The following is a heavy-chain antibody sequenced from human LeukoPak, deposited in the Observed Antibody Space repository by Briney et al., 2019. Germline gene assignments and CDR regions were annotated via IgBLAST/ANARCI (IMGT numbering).Heavy chain of an antibody. V-gene: IGHV4-31*02. D-gene: IGHD6-13*01. CDR1: GGSINSGGYY. CDR3: ARRTSWVDAFDI. CDR2: IYHSGTN. J-gene: IGHJ3*02. Sequence: SETLSFTCTVSGGSINSGGYYWSWIRQHPGKGLEWIGYIYHSGTNYSNPSLKSRVTISIDTSNNQVSLKVNSVTAADTAIYYCARRTSWVDAFDIWGQGTMVIVSS.